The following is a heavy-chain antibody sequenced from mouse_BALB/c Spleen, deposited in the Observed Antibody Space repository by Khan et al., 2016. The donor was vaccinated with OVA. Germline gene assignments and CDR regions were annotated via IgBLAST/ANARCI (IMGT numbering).Heavy chain of an antibody. Sequence: QVQLKQSGPGLVAPAQSLSITCTVSGFSLTSYGVHWVRQPPGKGLEWLGVIWAGGSTHYNSDLMSRLSISTDNTKSQVFLKMYSLQTEDTAMYYCGRLEDIWGQGTTLTVSS. CDR2: IWAGGST. CDR1: GFSLTSYG. V-gene: IGHV2-9*02. J-gene: IGHJ2*01. D-gene: IGHD1-3*01. CDR3: GRLEDI.